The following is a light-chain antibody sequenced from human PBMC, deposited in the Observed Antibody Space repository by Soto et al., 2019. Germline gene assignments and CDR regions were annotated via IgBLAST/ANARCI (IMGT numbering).Light chain of an antibody. Sequence: QSVLTQPPSVSGALGQRVTISCTGSSSNIGAGYDVHWYQQLPGTAPKFLIYTYSNRPSGVPDRFSGSKSGTSASLALTGLQAEDAADYYCQSYDSTLSGWVFGGGTKLTVL. V-gene: IGLV1-40*01. CDR3: QSYDSTLSGWV. CDR2: TYS. J-gene: IGLJ3*02. CDR1: SSNIGAGYD.